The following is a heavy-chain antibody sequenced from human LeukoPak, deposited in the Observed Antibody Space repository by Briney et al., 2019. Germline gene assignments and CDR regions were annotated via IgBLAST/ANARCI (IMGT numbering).Heavy chain of an antibody. CDR2: IYYSGST. D-gene: IGHD5-24*01. Sequence: PSETLSLTCTVSGGSISSSSYYWGWIRQPPGKGLEWIGSIYYSGSTYYNPSLKSRVTISVDTSKNQFSLKLSSVTAADTAVYYCARGCVEMATILFDYWGQGTLVTVSS. J-gene: IGHJ4*02. V-gene: IGHV4-39*07. CDR3: ARGCVEMATILFDY. CDR1: GGSISSSSYY.